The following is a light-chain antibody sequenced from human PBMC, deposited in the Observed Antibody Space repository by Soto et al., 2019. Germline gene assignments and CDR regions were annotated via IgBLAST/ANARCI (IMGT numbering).Light chain of an antibody. J-gene: IGKJ2*01. V-gene: IGKV4-1*01. CDR1: QSVLYNSNNKNY. CDR2: WAS. Sequence: DIVMTQSPDSLAVSLGERATINCKSSQSVLYNSNNKNYIAWYQQRPGQPPKLLIYWASTRESGVPDRFSGSGSGTDFTLTITSLQAEDVAVYYCQQYESTPPMFGRGTKLEIK. CDR3: QQYESTPPM.